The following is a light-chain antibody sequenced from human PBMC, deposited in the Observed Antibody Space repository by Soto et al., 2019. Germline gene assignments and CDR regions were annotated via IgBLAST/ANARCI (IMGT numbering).Light chain of an antibody. V-gene: IGKV1-5*01. CDR1: QTISTW. CDR3: QQYQNWPTIT. Sequence: DIQITQSPSTLSASVGDRFTITCRASQTISTWLAWHQQKPGKAPKLLVYDASSLESGVPSRFSGSGSGTDFTLTISSLQSEDFAVYHGQQYQNWPTITFGQGTRVEIK. J-gene: IGKJ5*01. CDR2: DAS.